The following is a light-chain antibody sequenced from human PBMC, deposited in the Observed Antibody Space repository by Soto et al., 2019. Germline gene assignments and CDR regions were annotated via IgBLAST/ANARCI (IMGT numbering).Light chain of an antibody. CDR2: DNY. Sequence: QSVLTQPPSVSAAPGQKVTISCSGNTSNDYVSWYQQLPGTAPKLLIYDNYRRPSGIPDRFSGSNSGTSATLGITGLQNGDEADDYCGAWDKSLTNMVFGGGTKLTVL. CDR1: TSNDY. CDR3: GAWDKSLTNMV. V-gene: IGLV1-51*01. J-gene: IGLJ2*01.